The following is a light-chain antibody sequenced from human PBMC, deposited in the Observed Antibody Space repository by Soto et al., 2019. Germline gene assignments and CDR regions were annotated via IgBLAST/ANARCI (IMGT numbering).Light chain of an antibody. CDR1: SSTTGSKP. CDR3: AARDDSLNGYV. CDR2: NNN. V-gene: IGLV1-44*01. J-gene: IGLJ1*01. Sequence: VLTKHPTATSTLGQRVIICCSGGSSTTGSKPVNWYQQLPGAAPKLLIYNNNRRPSGVPDRFSGSKSGTSASLAISGLQSEDEAEYYCAARDDSLNGYVFGTGTKV.